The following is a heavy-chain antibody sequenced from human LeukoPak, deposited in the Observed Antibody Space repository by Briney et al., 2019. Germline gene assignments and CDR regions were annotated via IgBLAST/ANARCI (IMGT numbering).Heavy chain of an antibody. CDR2: ISGSDGST. V-gene: IGHV3-23*01. J-gene: IGHJ4*02. CDR1: GFSFSSYA. Sequence: PGGSLRLSCAASGFSFSSYAMSWVRQAPGKWLEWVSGISGSDGSTYYADSVKGRFTISRDNSKNTLYLQMNSLRAEDMAVYYCAKDGGQGADYWGQGTLVSVSS. CDR3: AKDGGQGADY. D-gene: IGHD3-16*01.